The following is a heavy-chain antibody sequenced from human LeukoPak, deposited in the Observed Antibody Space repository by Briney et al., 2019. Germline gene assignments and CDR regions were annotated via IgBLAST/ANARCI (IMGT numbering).Heavy chain of an antibody. J-gene: IGHJ4*02. V-gene: IGHV3-7*01. Sequence: PGGSVRLSCAASGFPFSSYRKRCAPDAPGEALECVANIKEDGSVQYYVDSVKGRFTISRDNAKTSLYLQMNSLRAEDTAVYYCARDVWAAVAVSDYWGQGTLVTVSS. D-gene: IGHD6-19*01. CDR3: ARDVWAAVAVSDY. CDR2: IKEDGSVQ. CDR1: GFPFSSYR.